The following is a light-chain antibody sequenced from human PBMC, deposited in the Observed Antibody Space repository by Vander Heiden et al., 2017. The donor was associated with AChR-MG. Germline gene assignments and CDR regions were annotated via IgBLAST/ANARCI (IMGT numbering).Light chain of an antibody. CDR3: RSYTSSSTPV. CDR2: DVS. V-gene: IGLV2-14*01. J-gene: IGLJ1*01. CDR1: SSDVGDYNY. Sequence: QSALTQPASVSGSPGPSIPISCPGTSSDVGDYNYVYWYQQNPGKAPKLMIYDVSNRPAGVSNRFSGSKSGNTASLTISGLQAEDEADYYYRSYTSSSTPVFGTGTKVTVL.